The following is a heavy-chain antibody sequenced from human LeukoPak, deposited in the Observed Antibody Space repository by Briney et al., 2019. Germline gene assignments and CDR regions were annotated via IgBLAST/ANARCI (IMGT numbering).Heavy chain of an antibody. CDR2: INHSGST. D-gene: IGHD3-10*01. V-gene: IGHV4-34*01. CDR3: ANLYGSGPSAY. Sequence: SETLSLTCVVYGGSFSGYYWSWIRQPPGKGLEWIGEINHSGSTNYNPSLKSRVTISVDTSKNQFSLKLSSVTAADTAVYYCANLYGSGPSAYWGQGTLVTVSS. J-gene: IGHJ4*02. CDR1: GGSFSGYY.